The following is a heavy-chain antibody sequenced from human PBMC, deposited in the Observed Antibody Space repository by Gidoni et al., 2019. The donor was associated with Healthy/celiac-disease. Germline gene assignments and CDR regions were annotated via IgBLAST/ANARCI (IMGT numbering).Heavy chain of an antibody. CDR3: AKVPFYDFWGGDYGMDV. CDR1: GFNFSSYA. V-gene: IGHV3-23*01. CDR2: VSGRGGSA. J-gene: IGHJ6*02. D-gene: IGHD3-3*01. Sequence: EVQMLESGGGLVQPGGSLRLSCVVSGFNFSSYAMTWVRQSPGKGLEWVSAVSGRGGSAYDADSVKGRFIISRDNSKNTLYLQMNSLRAEDTAVYYCAKVPFYDFWGGDYGMDVWGQGTTVTVSS.